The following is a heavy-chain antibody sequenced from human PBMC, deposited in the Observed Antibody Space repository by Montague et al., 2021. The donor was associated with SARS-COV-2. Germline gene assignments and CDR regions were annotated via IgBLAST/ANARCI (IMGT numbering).Heavy chain of an antibody. CDR1: GFTFSSYG. Sequence: LRLSCAASGFTFSSYGMHWVRQAPGKGLEWVAVISYDGSNKYYADSVKGRFTISRDNSKNTLYLQMNSLRAEDTAVYYCARDPGDYEGYYYGMDVWGQGTTVIVSS. CDR2: ISYDGSNK. V-gene: IGHV3-33*05. CDR3: ARDPGDYEGYYYGMDV. D-gene: IGHD4-17*01. J-gene: IGHJ6*02.